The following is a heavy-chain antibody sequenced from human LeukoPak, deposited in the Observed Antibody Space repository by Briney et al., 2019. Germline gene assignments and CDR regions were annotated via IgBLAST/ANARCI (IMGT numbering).Heavy chain of an antibody. Sequence: RESLKISCQGSGYSFSSYWIGWVRQMPGKGLEWMGIIYPGDSDTRYSPSFQGQVTISADNFISTAYLQWSSLKASNTAMYYCARGGIVGSAFDYWGQGTLVTVSS. D-gene: IGHD1-26*01. CDR3: ARGGIVGSAFDY. CDR1: GYSFSSYW. V-gene: IGHV5-51*01. CDR2: IYPGDSDT. J-gene: IGHJ4*02.